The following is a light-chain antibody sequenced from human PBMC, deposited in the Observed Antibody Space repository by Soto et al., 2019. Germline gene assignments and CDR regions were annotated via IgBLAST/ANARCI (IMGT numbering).Light chain of an antibody. CDR1: SRDVGGYNY. V-gene: IGLV2-14*01. CDR2: DVS. CDR3: SSYTSSSTLDV. J-gene: IGLJ1*01. Sequence: QSALTEPAPVSGSPGQSITISCTGTSRDVGGYNYVSWYQQHPGKAPKLMIYDVSNRPSGVSNRFSGSKSGNTASLTISGLQAEDEADYYCSSYTSSSTLDVFGTGTKLTVL.